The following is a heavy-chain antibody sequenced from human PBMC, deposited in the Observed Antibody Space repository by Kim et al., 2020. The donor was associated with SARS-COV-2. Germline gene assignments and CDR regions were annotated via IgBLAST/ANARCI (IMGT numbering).Heavy chain of an antibody. J-gene: IGHJ4*02. Sequence: GGSLRLSCAASGFTFSNYGMIWVRQAPGKGLEWVSGINDSGGRTYYAESVEGRFTISRDNSKNTLFLHMDSLRADDTAVYYCAKTKSGYSSDYWGQGTLVTVSA. CDR2: INDSGGRT. CDR3: AKTKSGYSSDY. D-gene: IGHD5-18*01. CDR1: GFTFSNYG. V-gene: IGHV3-23*01.